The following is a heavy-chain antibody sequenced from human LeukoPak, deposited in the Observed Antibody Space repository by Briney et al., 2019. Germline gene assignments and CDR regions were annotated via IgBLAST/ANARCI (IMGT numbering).Heavy chain of an antibody. D-gene: IGHD2-8*01. V-gene: IGHV3-48*03. CDR2: ISGSGIK. CDR1: RFTFSSYE. CDR3: AREDTGVAFDI. Sequence: GGSPRLSCAASRFTFSSYEMNWVRQAPGKGLEWVSYISGSGIKHYADSVKGRFTISRDNAKNSLYLQMNSLRVEDTAVYYCAREDTGVAFDIWGQGTTVTV. J-gene: IGHJ3*02.